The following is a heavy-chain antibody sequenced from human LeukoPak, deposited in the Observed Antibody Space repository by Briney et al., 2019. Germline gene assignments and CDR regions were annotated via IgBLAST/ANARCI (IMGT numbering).Heavy chain of an antibody. D-gene: IGHD3-22*01. Sequence: GGSLRLSCAASGFAMSSNYMSWVRQAPGKGLEWVSAISGSGGSTYYADSVKGRFTISRDNSKNTLYLQMNSLRAEDTAVYYCAKLPNYYDSRGEYFQHWGQGTLVTVS. CDR2: ISGSGGST. CDR1: GFAMSSNY. CDR3: AKLPNYYDSRGEYFQH. J-gene: IGHJ1*01. V-gene: IGHV3-23*01.